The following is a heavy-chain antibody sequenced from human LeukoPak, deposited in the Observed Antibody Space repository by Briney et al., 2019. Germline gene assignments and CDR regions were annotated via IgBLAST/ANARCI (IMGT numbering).Heavy chain of an antibody. J-gene: IGHJ6*02. CDR1: GGSISSSHW. Sequence: SETLSLTCAVSGGSISSSHWWSWVRQPPGKGLEWIGEIYHSGSTNYNPSLKSRVTISVDKSENQFSLKLDSVTAADTAVYYCARAGGVINYYYYGMDVWGQGTAVTVSS. CDR3: ARAGGVINYYYYGMDV. D-gene: IGHD3-10*01. CDR2: IYHSGST. V-gene: IGHV4-4*02.